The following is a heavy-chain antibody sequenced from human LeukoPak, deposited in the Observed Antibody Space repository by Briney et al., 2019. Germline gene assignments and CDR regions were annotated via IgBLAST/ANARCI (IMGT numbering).Heavy chain of an antibody. CDR2: TNSGGIST. CDR1: GFPFSDFS. CDR3: AKQSYDRSLGE. V-gene: IGHV3-23*01. Sequence: GGSLRLSCATSGFPFSDFSMSWVRQAPGKGLEWISTTNSGGISTYYAESVKGRFTISRDNSKNTLYLQMSSLRVEDTAVYYCAKQSYDRSLGEGGPGTLVSVSS. D-gene: IGHD3-16*01. J-gene: IGHJ4*02.